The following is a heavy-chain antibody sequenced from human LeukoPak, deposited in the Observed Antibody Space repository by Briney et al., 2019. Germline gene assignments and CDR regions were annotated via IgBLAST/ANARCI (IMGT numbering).Heavy chain of an antibody. V-gene: IGHV3-21*01. CDR3: ASEQRGGAFDI. Sequence: GGSLRLSCAASGFTFSSYRMNWVRQAPGKGLEWVSSISSSSSYIYYADSVKGRFTISRDNAKNSLYLQLNTLRAEDTAVYYCASEQRGGAFDIWGQGTMVTVSS. CDR2: ISSSSSYI. J-gene: IGHJ3*02. D-gene: IGHD3-16*01. CDR1: GFTFSSYR.